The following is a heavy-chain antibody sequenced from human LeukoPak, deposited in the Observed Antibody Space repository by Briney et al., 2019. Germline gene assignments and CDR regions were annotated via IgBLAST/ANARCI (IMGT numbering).Heavy chain of an antibody. CDR3: VSGSLLSGYNFDY. CDR2: IKYDGSAT. Sequence: GGSLRLSCAASGFTFSNYWMHWIRQVPGKGLVWVSHIKYDGSATNYADSVKGRFTISRDNAKNTLYLQMNSLRAEDTAVYYCVSGSLLSGYNFDYWGQGALVTVSS. J-gene: IGHJ4*02. D-gene: IGHD3-3*01. CDR1: GFTFSNYW. V-gene: IGHV3-74*01.